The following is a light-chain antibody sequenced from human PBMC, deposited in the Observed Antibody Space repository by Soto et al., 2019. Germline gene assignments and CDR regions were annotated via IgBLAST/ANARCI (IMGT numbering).Light chain of an antibody. CDR2: GAS. J-gene: IGKJ1*01. V-gene: IGKV3-15*01. CDR1: QSVSSN. Sequence: EIVMTQFPATLSVSPGERATLSCRASQSVSSNLAWYQQKPGQAPRLLIYGASTRATGIPARFSGSGSGTEFTLTISSLQSEDFAVYNCQQYNNWPPWTFGQGTKVDIK. CDR3: QQYNNWPPWT.